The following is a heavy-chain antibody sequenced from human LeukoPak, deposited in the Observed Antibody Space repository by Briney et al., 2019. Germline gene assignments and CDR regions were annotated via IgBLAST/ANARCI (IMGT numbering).Heavy chain of an antibody. D-gene: IGHD6-13*01. CDR2: ISGSGGST. Sequence: PGGSLRLSCAASGFTFSIYAMSWVRQAPGKGLEWVSAISGSGGSTYYADSVKGRFTISRDNSKNTLYLQMNSLRAEDTAVYYCAKDPEEQLISWGPNWFDPWGQGTLVTVSS. CDR3: AKDPEEQLISWGPNWFDP. V-gene: IGHV3-23*01. J-gene: IGHJ5*02. CDR1: GFTFSIYA.